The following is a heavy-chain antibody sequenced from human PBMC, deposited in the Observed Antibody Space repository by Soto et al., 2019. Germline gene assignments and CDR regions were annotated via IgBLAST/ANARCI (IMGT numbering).Heavy chain of an antibody. V-gene: IGHV5-10-1*01. Sequence: GESLKISCKGSGYSFTSYWISWVRQMPGKGLEWMGRIDPSDSYTNYSPSFQGHVTISADKSISTAYLQWSSLKASDTAMYYCATQSSSWSYYYYYGMDVWGQGTTVTVSS. D-gene: IGHD6-13*01. CDR3: ATQSSSWSYYYYYGMDV. J-gene: IGHJ6*02. CDR2: IDPSDSYT. CDR1: GYSFTSYW.